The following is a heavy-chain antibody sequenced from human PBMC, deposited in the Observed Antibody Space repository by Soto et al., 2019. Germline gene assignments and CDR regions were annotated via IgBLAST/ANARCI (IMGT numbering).Heavy chain of an antibody. V-gene: IGHV3-11*01. D-gene: IGHD3-3*01. CDR1: GYTFRDYY. Sequence: QVQLVESGGDLVKPGGSLRLSCAASGYTFRDYYMSWIRQAPGKGLEWISYIDTSGTKIYYADSVKGRFTITRDNAKNSLYVEMNSLRDEGTAVYYCASHYDMWSGYLSPVDYWGQGTLVTVYS. CDR2: IDTSGTKI. J-gene: IGHJ4*02. CDR3: ASHYDMWSGYLSPVDY.